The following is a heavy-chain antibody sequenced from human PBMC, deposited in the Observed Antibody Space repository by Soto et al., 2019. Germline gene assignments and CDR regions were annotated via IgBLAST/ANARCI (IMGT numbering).Heavy chain of an antibody. Sequence: VSLRHSCGAGEFSLIYYYMHRVRQAPGKGLEWVSYISSTGSAMYNADSVKGRFTISRDNAKNTVYLQMGSLRPEDMAVYYCARRARPDFYYMDVWGKGTTVTVSS. V-gene: IGHV3-48*01. D-gene: IGHD6-6*01. CDR2: ISSTGSAM. CDR3: ARRARPDFYYMDV. J-gene: IGHJ6*03. CDR1: EFSLIYYY.